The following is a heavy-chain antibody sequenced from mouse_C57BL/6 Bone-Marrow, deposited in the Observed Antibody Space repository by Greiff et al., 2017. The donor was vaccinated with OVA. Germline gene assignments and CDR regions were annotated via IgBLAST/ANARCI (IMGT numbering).Heavy chain of an antibody. CDR3: ARPDYYGNIFAY. CDR1: GYTFTSYW. J-gene: IGHJ3*01. CDR2: IYPSDSAT. D-gene: IGHD2-1*01. Sequence: QVQLQQPGAELVRPGSSVKLSCKASGYTFTSYWMDWVKQRPGQGLEWIGNIYPSDSATHYNQKFKDKATLTVDKSSSTVYMQLSSLTSEDSAVYYCARPDYYGNIFAYWGQGTLVTVSA. V-gene: IGHV1-61*01.